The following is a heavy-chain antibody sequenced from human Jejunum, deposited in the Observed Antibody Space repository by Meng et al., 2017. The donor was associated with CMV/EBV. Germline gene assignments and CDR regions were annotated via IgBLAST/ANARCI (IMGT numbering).Heavy chain of an antibody. CDR1: RGSSSSPSYH. Sequence: RGSSSSPSYHWGWVRQSPGKGLEWVGSISYTGSTYYNPSLERRLTISVDRSKNQFSLRLTTATAADAAVYYCVRVDTMTTFLLDSWGPGTLVTVSS. CDR3: VRVDTMTTFLLDS. V-gene: IGHV4-39*07. CDR2: ISYTGST. J-gene: IGHJ4*02. D-gene: IGHD4-11*01.